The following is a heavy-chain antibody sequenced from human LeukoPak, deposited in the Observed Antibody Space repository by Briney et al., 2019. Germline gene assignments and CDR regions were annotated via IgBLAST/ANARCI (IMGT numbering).Heavy chain of an antibody. CDR3: ARSPVPGPAAKEGTDGYGYYFDY. CDR1: RGTFSSYA. Sequence: SVKVSCKASRGTFSSYAISWVRQAPGQGLEWMGGIIPIFGRANYAQKFQGRVTITADESTSTAYMELSSLRSEDTAVYYCARSPVPGPAAKEGTDGYGYYFDYWGQGTLVTVSS. V-gene: IGHV1-69*01. CDR2: IIPIFGRA. D-gene: IGHD5-24*01. J-gene: IGHJ4*02.